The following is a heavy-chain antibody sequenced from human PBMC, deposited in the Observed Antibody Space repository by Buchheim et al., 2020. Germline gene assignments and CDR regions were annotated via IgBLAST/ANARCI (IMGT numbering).Heavy chain of an antibody. CDR1: GFTFSSYN. D-gene: IGHD4-23*01. J-gene: IGHJ4*02. CDR3: ARVWDGNSGCDY. V-gene: IGHV3-48*02. CDR2: INYNSGTI. Sequence: EVQLVESGGGLVQPGGSLRLSCAGSGFTFSSYNMKWVRQAPGKGLEWVSYINYNSGTIYYAASVKGRFTISREHAKNFLFLEMNSLRDEDTAVYYCARVWDGNSGCDYWGQGTL.